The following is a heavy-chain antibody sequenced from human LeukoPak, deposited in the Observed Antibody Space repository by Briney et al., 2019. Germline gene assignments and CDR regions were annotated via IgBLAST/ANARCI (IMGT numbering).Heavy chain of an antibody. Sequence: GSLRLSCAASGFPFGGYWMHWVRQAPGKGLVWVAHIDIDGITTISADSVKGRFTISRDNAQNSLYLHMNSLRAEDTAVYYCARGFRLRLDYWGQGTLVTVSS. J-gene: IGHJ4*02. CDR3: ARGFRLRLDY. CDR1: GFPFGGYW. CDR2: IDIDGITT. D-gene: IGHD4-17*01. V-gene: IGHV3-74*01.